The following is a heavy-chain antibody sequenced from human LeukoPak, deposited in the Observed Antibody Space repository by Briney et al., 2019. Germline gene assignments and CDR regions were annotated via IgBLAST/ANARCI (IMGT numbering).Heavy chain of an antibody. V-gene: IGHV4-34*12. Sequence: PGGSLRFSCAASGFTFSSYEMNWVRQAPGKGLEWIGEVFHSGTTNYNPSLKSRVSISVDTSKNQFSLKLSSVTAADTSLYYCARARRGSSIRGPLGYWGQGALVTVSS. CDR1: GFTFSSYE. CDR2: VFHSGTT. CDR3: ARARRGSSIRGPLGY. D-gene: IGHD6-6*01. J-gene: IGHJ4*02.